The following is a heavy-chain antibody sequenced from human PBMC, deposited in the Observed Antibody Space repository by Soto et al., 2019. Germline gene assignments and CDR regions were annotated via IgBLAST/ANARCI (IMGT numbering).Heavy chain of an antibody. V-gene: IGHV1-3*01. J-gene: IGHJ5*02. CDR2: ITGGNDNT. Sequence: GASAKLSCKASGYTFTKYAIHWVRQAPGQTLEWMGWITGGNDNTKDSQKFQGRDTITSDTYASTAYMELSSLSPEDTAAYYCARGEGYCSGGICYRGFDPWGQGTLVTVSS. D-gene: IGHD2-15*01. CDR1: GYTFTKYA. CDR3: ARGEGYCSGGICYRGFDP.